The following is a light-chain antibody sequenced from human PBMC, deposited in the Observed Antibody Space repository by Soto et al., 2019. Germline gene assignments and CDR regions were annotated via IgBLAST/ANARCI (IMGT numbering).Light chain of an antibody. J-gene: IGKJ5*01. Sequence: EIVMTQSPATLSVSPGERATLSCRASQSVNSNYLAWYQQKPGQAPRLLIYGISKRATDIPDRFSGSGSGTEFTLTISSLQSEDVSVYFCQHYNFWPHTFGQGTRLEIK. CDR3: QHYNFWPHT. CDR1: QSVNSN. CDR2: GIS. V-gene: IGKV3D-15*01.